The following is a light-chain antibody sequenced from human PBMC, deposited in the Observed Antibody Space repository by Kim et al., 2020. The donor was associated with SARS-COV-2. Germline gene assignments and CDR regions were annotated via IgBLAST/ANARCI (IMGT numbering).Light chain of an antibody. CDR3: QQYNS. Sequence: STLSASVGDRVTITCRARQGVSTWMAWFQHRPGKAPRLLIYKTSNLQSGVPLRFSGSRSGTEFTLTISSLQPDDSATYFCQQYNSFGGGTKVDIK. CDR2: KTS. CDR1: QGVSTW. J-gene: IGKJ4*01. V-gene: IGKV1-5*03.